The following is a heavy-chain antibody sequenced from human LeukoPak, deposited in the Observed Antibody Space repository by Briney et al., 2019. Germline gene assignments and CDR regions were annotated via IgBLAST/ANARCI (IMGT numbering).Heavy chain of an antibody. Sequence: GESLKISCKGSGYSFTSYWIGWVRQMPGKGLEWMGIIYPGDSDTRYSPSFQGQVTISADKSISTAYLQWSSLKASDTGMYYCARLSEDFWSGYSFFDYWGQGTLVTVSS. V-gene: IGHV5-51*01. CDR1: GYSFTSYW. D-gene: IGHD3-3*01. CDR3: ARLSEDFWSGYSFFDY. J-gene: IGHJ4*02. CDR2: IYPGDSDT.